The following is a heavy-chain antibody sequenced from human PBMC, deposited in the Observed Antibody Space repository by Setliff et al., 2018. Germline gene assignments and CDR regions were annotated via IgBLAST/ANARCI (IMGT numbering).Heavy chain of an antibody. CDR1: GGSISSGSDY. J-gene: IGHJ6*03. Sequence: SETLSLTCSVSGGSISSGSDYWTWIRQPAGKALEWIGHIYTTGITSCNPSLKSRVTISVDTSKNQFSLKLSSVTAADTAVYYCARAISGWYSAHYYYMDVWGKGTTVTVSS. CDR3: ARAISGWYSAHYYYMDV. V-gene: IGHV4-61*09. D-gene: IGHD6-19*01. CDR2: IYTTGIT.